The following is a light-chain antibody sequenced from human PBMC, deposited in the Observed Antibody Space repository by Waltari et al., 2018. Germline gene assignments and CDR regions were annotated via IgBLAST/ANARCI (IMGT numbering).Light chain of an antibody. CDR1: SSDVGGYNY. J-gene: IGLJ3*02. CDR3: SSYISSSTLEV. Sequence: QSALTQPASVSGSPGQSITIPCTGTSSDVGGYNYVSWYQQHPGKAPKLMIFDVSNRTSGVSIRFSGSKSGNTAALTISGLQAEDESDYYCSSYISSSTLEVFGGGTRLTVL. CDR2: DVS. V-gene: IGLV2-14*03.